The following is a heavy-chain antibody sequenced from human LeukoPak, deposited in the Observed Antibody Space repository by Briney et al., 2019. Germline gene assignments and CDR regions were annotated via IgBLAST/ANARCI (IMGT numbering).Heavy chain of an antibody. CDR3: ARDESSGSYYFDY. D-gene: IGHD1-26*01. CDR1: GYTFTNYY. CDR2: INPHTGVT. V-gene: IGHV1-2*02. Sequence: ASVKVSCKASGYTFTNYYMCWVRQAPGQGLGWMGWINPHTGVTVYAQKFQGRVTMTRDTSITTAYMELSSLRSDDSAVYYCARDESSGSYYFDYWGQGTLVTVSS. J-gene: IGHJ4*02.